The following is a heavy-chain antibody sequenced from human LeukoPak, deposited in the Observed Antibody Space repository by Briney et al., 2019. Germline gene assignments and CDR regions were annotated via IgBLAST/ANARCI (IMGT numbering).Heavy chain of an antibody. J-gene: IGHJ4*02. CDR1: GGSISSSSYY. CDR2: IYYSGST. CDR3: ARLQLVGATCFDY. V-gene: IGHV4-39*01. D-gene: IGHD1-26*01. Sequence: SETLSLTCTVSGGSISSSSYYWGWIRQPPGKGLEWIGSIYYSGSTYYNPSLKSRVTISVDTSKNQFSLKPSSVTAADTAVYYCARLQLVGATCFDYWGQGTLVTVSS.